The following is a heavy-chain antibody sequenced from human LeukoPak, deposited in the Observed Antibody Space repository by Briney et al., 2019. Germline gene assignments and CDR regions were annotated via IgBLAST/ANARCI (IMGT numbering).Heavy chain of an antibody. CDR2: VNEDGSAK. D-gene: IGHD1-1*01. J-gene: IGHJ4*02. CDR1: GLTFSNDW. CDR3: ARNYWRSIDH. V-gene: IGHV3-7*01. Sequence: PGGSLRLSCVVSGLTFSNDWMIWVRQAPGKGLESVAIVNEDGSAKYYLDSVKGRFTISRDNARNSLYLEMNSLRAEDTAVYYCARNYWRSIDHWGQGTLVTVSS.